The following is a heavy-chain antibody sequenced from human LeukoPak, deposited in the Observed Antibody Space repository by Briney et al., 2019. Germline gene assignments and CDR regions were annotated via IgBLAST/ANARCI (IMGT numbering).Heavy chain of an antibody. Sequence: GASVKVSCKASGYTFTSYDINWVRQATGQGLEWMGWMNPNSGNTGYAQKLQGRVTITRNTSISTAYMELSSLRSEDTAVYYCARVCRSTSSREFCYWGQGTLVTVSS. J-gene: IGHJ4*02. V-gene: IGHV1-8*03. CDR1: GYTFTSYD. CDR3: ARVCRSTSSREFCY. D-gene: IGHD2-2*01. CDR2: MNPNSGNT.